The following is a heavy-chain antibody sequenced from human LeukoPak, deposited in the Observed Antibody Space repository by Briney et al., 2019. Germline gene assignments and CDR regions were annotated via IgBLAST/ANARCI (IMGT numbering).Heavy chain of an antibody. CDR3: ARWQYCSGGSCYVDGMDV. V-gene: IGHV4-59*01. CDR1: GGSISSYY. J-gene: IGHJ6*02. D-gene: IGHD2-15*01. Sequence: SSETLSLTCTVSGGSISSYYWSWIRQPPGKGLEWIGYIYYSGSTNYNPSLKSRVTISVDTSKNQFSLKLSSVTAADTAVYYCARWQYCSGGSCYVDGMDVWGQGTTVTVSS. CDR2: IYYSGST.